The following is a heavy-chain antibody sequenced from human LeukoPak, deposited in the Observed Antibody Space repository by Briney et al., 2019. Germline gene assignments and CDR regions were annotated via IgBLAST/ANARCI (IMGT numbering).Heavy chain of an antibody. V-gene: IGHV1-8*01. CDR3: ARGVAAGYDY. Sequence: ASVKVSCTASGYTFTSYHINWVRQATGQGLEWMGWMSPNSGDTGFAQKFQGRVTMTRNTSITTAYMELSSLRSDDTAIYYCARGVAAGYDYWGQGTLVTVSS. CDR2: MSPNSGDT. J-gene: IGHJ4*02. D-gene: IGHD6-13*01. CDR1: GYTFTSYH.